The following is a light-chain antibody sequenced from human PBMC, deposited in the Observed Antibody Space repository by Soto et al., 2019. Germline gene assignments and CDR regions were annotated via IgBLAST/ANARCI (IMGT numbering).Light chain of an antibody. CDR3: SSWDDSLTGPV. CDR1: SSNIGSNY. V-gene: IGLV1-47*01. CDR2: KNN. Sequence: QSVLTQPPSASGTPGQRVTISCSGSSSNIGSNYVYWYQQLPGMAPKLLISKNNQRPSGVPDRFSGSKSGTLASLAISGLRSEDEADYHCSSWDDSLTGPVFGGGTKVTVL. J-gene: IGLJ2*01.